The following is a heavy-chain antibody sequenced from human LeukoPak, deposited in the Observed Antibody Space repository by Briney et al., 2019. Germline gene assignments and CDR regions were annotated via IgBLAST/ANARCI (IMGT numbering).Heavy chain of an antibody. Sequence: ASVKVSCKASGYTFTSYGISWVRQAPGQGLEWMGWISAYNGNTNYAQKLQSRVTMTTDTSTSTAYMELRSLRSDDTAVYYCAREWGRKSVDESYYGMDVWGKGTTVTVSS. V-gene: IGHV1-18*04. CDR2: ISAYNGNT. CDR1: GYTFTSYG. J-gene: IGHJ6*04. CDR3: AREWGRKSVDESYYGMDV. D-gene: IGHD7-27*01.